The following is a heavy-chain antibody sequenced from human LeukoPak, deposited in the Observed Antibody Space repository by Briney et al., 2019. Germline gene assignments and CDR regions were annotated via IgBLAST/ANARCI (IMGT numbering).Heavy chain of an antibody. CDR2: ISSSGNYK. J-gene: IGHJ4*02. Sequence: GGSLRLSCAASGFTFSSYAMSWVRQAPGKGLEWVSSISSSGNYKYYAESLKDRFTVSRDNAKNSLFLEMTSLRAEDTALYYCARDQFTGWYSGVDFFFDFWGQGALVTVSS. V-gene: IGHV3-21*01. D-gene: IGHD6-19*01. CDR1: GFTFSSYA. CDR3: ARDQFTGWYSGVDFFFDF.